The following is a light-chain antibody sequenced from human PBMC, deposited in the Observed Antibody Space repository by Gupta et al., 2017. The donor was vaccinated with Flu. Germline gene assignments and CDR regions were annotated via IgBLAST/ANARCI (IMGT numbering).Light chain of an antibody. J-gene: IGLJ2*01. V-gene: IGLV1-51*01. Sequence: SVLPPPPSAFAAPGQSVTISCSGDSSNIENTFVSWYQQFPGTAPTLLIYDNTRRPSGVPDRFSGAKYGTTATVGTTGLQTGDEADYYCGTGDATRSSWVFGGGTRLTV. CDR1: SSNIENTF. CDR3: GTGDATRSSWV. CDR2: DNT.